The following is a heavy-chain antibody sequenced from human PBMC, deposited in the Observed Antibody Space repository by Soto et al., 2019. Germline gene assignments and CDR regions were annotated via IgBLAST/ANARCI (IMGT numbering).Heavy chain of an antibody. D-gene: IGHD6-13*01. CDR3: ASSNIAAAGFYYYGMDV. V-gene: IGHV4-39*07. J-gene: IGHJ6*02. Sequence: PSETLSLTCTVSGGSIDRSNYYWDWIRQPPGKGLEWIGTIYYNGNAYYNPSLKSRVTMSVDTSKNQFSLKLISVTAADTAVYYCASSNIAAAGFYYYGMDVWGRGTTVTVSS. CDR1: GGSIDRSNYY. CDR2: IYYNGNA.